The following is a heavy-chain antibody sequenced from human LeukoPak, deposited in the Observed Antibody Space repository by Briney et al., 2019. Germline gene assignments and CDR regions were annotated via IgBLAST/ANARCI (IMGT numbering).Heavy chain of an antibody. V-gene: IGHV4-34*01. Sequence: PSETLSLTCAVYGGSFSGYYWSWIRQPPGKGLKWIGEINHSGSTNYNPSLKSRVTISVDTSKNQFSLKLSSVTAADTAVYYCARARPGGWLQLPEAFDIWGQGTMVTVSS. CDR2: INHSGST. D-gene: IGHD5-24*01. CDR3: ARARPGGWLQLPEAFDI. J-gene: IGHJ3*02. CDR1: GGSFSGYY.